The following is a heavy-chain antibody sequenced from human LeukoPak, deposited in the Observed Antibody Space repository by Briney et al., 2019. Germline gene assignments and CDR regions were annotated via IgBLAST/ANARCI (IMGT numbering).Heavy chain of an antibody. D-gene: IGHD5-12*01. J-gene: IGHJ4*02. Sequence: GGSLRLSCAASGFTFSSYWMSWVRQAPGKGLEWVANIKQDGSEKYYVDSVKGRFTISRDNAKNSLYLQMNSLRAEDTAVYYCARDPPPEWLRESLHYWGQGTLVTVSS. CDR1: GFTFSSYW. CDR2: IKQDGSEK. V-gene: IGHV3-7*01. CDR3: ARDPPPEWLRESLHY.